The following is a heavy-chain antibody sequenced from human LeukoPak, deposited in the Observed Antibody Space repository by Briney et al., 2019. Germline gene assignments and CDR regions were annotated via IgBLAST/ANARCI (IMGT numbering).Heavy chain of an antibody. D-gene: IGHD6-19*01. CDR3: ARDPSNTSGWYIYFDF. V-gene: IGHV1-18*01. CDR1: GYSFTHYA. CDR2: ISTYNGDT. Sequence: GASVNVSCKTSGYSFTHYAISWVRQAPGQGLEWMGWISTYNGDTKYAQKLQGRFTMTSDTSTSTVYMELRSLTSDDTAVYYCARDPSNTSGWYIYFDFWGQGTLVTVSS. J-gene: IGHJ4*02.